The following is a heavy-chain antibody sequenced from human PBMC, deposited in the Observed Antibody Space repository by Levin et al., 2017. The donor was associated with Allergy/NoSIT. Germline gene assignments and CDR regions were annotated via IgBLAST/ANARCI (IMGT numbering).Heavy chain of an antibody. V-gene: IGHV1-18*01. D-gene: IGHD4-17*01. Sequence: GESLKISCKASGYTFTSYGISWVRQAPGQGLEWMGWISAYNGNTNYAQKLQGRVTMTTDTSTSTAYMELRSLRSDDTAVYYCARGDRDGDYWSGWFDPWGQGTLVTVSS. J-gene: IGHJ5*02. CDR3: ARGDRDGDYWSGWFDP. CDR1: GYTFTSYG. CDR2: ISAYNGNT.